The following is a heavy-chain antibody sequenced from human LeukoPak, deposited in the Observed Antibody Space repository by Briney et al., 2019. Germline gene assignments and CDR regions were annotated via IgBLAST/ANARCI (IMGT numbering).Heavy chain of an antibody. V-gene: IGHV4-59*01. J-gene: IGHJ5*02. CDR3: ATCRDEFADYGFTS. D-gene: IGHD4-17*01. CDR1: GGSISSHYY. CDR2: IYDSWNT. Sequence: SETLSLTCTASGGSISSHYYWSWIRQPPGKGLEWIGYIYDSWNTKYNPSLKGRVTISGDTSKNLFSLELTSVTAADTAVYYCATCRDEFADYGFTSWGQGFLVTVSS.